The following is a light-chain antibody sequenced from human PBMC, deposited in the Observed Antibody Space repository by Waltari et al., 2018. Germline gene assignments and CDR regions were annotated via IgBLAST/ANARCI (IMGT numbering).Light chain of an antibody. V-gene: IGKV3-15*01. CDR2: GAS. CDR3: QQYNNWPSHFT. Sequence: EIVMTQSPATLSVSPGERATLSCRASQSVSSNLAWYQRKPGQAPRLLIYGASTRATGIPARFGGSGSGTEFTLTISSLQSEDFAVYYCQQYNNWPSHFTFGPGTKVDIK. J-gene: IGKJ3*01. CDR1: QSVSSN.